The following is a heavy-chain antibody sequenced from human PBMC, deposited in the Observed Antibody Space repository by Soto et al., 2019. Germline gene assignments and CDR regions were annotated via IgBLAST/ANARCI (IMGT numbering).Heavy chain of an antibody. CDR1: GFTFRTYA. J-gene: IGHJ4*02. D-gene: IGHD2-2*01. Sequence: PGGSLRLSCAASGFTFRTYAMSWVRQAPGKGLEWVSYISTSGSTVYYADSVKGRFTISRDNTRNSLYLQMNSLRDEDTALYYCVRYCSTTLCNGVATRTFDYWGQGTLVTVSS. CDR3: VRYCSTTLCNGVATRTFDY. V-gene: IGHV3-48*02. CDR2: ISTSGSTV.